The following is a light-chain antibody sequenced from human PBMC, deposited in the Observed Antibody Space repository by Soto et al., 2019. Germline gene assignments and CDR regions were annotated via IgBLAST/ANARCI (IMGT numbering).Light chain of an antibody. CDR1: SSDFGGYNY. Sequence: QSVLTQPRSVSGSPGQSVTISCTGNSSDFGGYNYVSWYQHHPGKAPKLMIYDVSERPSVVPDRFSGSKSGNTASLTISGLQAEDEADYYCCSYAGTFYVFGTGTKVTVL. J-gene: IGLJ1*01. CDR3: CSYAGTFYV. V-gene: IGLV2-11*01. CDR2: DVS.